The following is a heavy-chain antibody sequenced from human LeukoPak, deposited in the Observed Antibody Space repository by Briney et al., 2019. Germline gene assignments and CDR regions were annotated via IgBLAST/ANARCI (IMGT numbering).Heavy chain of an antibody. CDR1: GFTISSYA. Sequence: QSGGSLRLSCAASGFTISSYAMSWVRQAPGKGLEWVSAISGSGGSTYYADSVKGRFTISRDNSKNTLYLQMNSLRAEDTAVYYCAGVLRYSYGMDVWGKGTTVTVSS. J-gene: IGHJ6*04. CDR2: ISGSGGST. V-gene: IGHV3-23*01. CDR3: AGVLRYSYGMDV. D-gene: IGHD3-9*01.